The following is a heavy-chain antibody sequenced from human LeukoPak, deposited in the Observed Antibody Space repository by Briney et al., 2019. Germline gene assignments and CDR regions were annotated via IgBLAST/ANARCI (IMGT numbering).Heavy chain of an antibody. V-gene: IGHV3-53*01. CDR1: GFTVRTTY. J-gene: IGHJ5*02. Sequence: HPGGSLRLSCVLSGFTVRTTYMSWVRQAPGKGLEWVSLIYGGGSTYYADSVKGRFTMSKDTSKNTVYLQMNSLRAEDTAVYYCAREAYSSGWFGWFDPWGQGTLVTVSS. D-gene: IGHD6-19*01. CDR3: AREAYSSGWFGWFDP. CDR2: IYGGGST.